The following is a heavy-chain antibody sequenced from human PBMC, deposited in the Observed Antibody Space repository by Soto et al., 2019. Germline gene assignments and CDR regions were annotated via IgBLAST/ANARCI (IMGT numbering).Heavy chain of an antibody. V-gene: IGHV3-30-3*01. J-gene: IGHJ3*02. CDR1: GFTFSEYS. CDR3: ARPYCSGGSCYSRAGGAFEI. D-gene: IGHD2-15*01. CDR2: ISYDGSNK. Sequence: GGSLRLSCSASGFTFSEYSMHWVRQAPGKGLEWVAVISYDGSNKYYADSVKGRFTISRDNSKNTLYLQMNSLRAEDTAVYYCARPYCSGGSCYSRAGGAFEIWGQGTMVTVSS.